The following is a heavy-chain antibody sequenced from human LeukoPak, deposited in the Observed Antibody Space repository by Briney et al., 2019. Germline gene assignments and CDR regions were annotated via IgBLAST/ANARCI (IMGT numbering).Heavy chain of an antibody. CDR1: GYTFTNYG. CDR2: ISAYNGNI. CDR3: ARDSRVYYYGSGSYKMSWFDP. D-gene: IGHD3-10*01. J-gene: IGHJ5*02. Sequence: GASVKVSCKASGYTFTNYGSSWVRQAPGQGLEWMGWISAYNGNINYAQKLQGRVTMTTDTSTSTAYMELRSLRSDDTAVYYCARDSRVYYYGSGSYKMSWFDPWGQGTLVTVSS. V-gene: IGHV1-18*01.